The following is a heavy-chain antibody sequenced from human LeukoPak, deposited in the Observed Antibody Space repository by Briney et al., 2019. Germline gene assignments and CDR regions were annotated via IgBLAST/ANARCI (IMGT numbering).Heavy chain of an antibody. V-gene: IGHV4-59*10. CDR2: IYTSGST. D-gene: IGHD6-13*01. CDR3: ARGPRVSTQIAATGILDY. J-gene: IGHJ4*02. Sequence: SETLSLTCAVYGGSFSSYYWSCIRQPAGKGLEWIGRIYTSGSTNYNPSLKSRVTMSVDTSKNQFSLKLSSVTAADTAVYYCARGPRVSTQIAATGILDYWGQGTLVTVSS. CDR1: GGSFSSYY.